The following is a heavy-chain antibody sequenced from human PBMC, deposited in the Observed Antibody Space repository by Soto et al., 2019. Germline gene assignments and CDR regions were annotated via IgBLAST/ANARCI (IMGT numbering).Heavy chain of an antibody. D-gene: IGHD2-2*01. Sequence: QITLNESGPTLVKPTQTLTLTCTFSGFSLSTRDVGVGWIRQPPGEALEWLGLVYWDDDKTYSPSLKSRLTSTKDTSKNQVVLRMTKMDPVDAATYYCAHCRGGVASFWGQGTLVTVSS. CDR2: VYWDDDK. V-gene: IGHV2-5*02. J-gene: IGHJ4*02. CDR1: GFSLSTRDVG. CDR3: AHCRGGVASF.